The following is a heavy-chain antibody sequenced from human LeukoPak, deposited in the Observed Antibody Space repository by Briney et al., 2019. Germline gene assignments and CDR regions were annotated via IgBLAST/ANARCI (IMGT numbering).Heavy chain of an antibody. Sequence: ASVQVSFKASGYTFTSYYIHWLRQATGQGLDWMGWMNPNRGNTGYAQKFQGRATMTMNTSISTACMALNRLRSEDTAVYYCARGEFGKGFYGMDVWGQGTTVTVSS. V-gene: IGHV1-8*01. CDR2: MNPNRGNT. J-gene: IGHJ6*02. D-gene: IGHD3-10*01. CDR3: ARGEFGKGFYGMDV. CDR1: GYTFTSYY.